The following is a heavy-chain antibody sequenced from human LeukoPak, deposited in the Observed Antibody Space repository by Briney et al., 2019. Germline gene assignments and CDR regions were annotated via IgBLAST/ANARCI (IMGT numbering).Heavy chain of an antibody. J-gene: IGHJ3*02. CDR3: AREMATIGQSAFDI. D-gene: IGHD5-24*01. V-gene: IGHV4-4*02. CDR1: GGSISSSNW. Sequence: SGTLSLTCAVSGGSISSSNWWSWVRQPPGKGLEWIGEIYHSGSTNYNPSLKSRVTISVDTSKNQFSLKLSSVTAADTAVYYCAREMATIGQSAFDIWGQGTMVTVSS. CDR2: IYHSGST.